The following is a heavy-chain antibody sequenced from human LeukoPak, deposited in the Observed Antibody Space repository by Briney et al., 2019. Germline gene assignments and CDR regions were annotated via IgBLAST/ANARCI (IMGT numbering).Heavy chain of an antibody. CDR3: AKGSSSGYNSHLDY. Sequence: GGSLRLSCAASGFTFSSYAMSWVRQAPGKGLEWVSAISGSGGSTYYADSVKGRFTISRDNSKNTLYLQMNSLRAEDTAVYYCAKGSSSGYNSHLDYWGLGTLVTVSS. CDR1: GFTFSSYA. V-gene: IGHV3-23*01. J-gene: IGHJ4*02. D-gene: IGHD3-22*01. CDR2: ISGSGGST.